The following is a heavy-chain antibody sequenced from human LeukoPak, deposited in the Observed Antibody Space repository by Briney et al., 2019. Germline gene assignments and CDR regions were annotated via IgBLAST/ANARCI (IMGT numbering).Heavy chain of an antibody. V-gene: IGHV1-2*02. CDR1: GYTFTGYY. Sequence: ASVKVSCKASGYTFTGYYMHWVRQAPGQGLGWMGWINPNSGGTNYAQKFQGRVTMTRDTSISTAYMELSRLRSDDTAVYYCARRGYFDWLSLYWGQGTLVTVSS. CDR2: INPNSGGT. D-gene: IGHD3-9*01. J-gene: IGHJ4*02. CDR3: ARRGYFDWLSLY.